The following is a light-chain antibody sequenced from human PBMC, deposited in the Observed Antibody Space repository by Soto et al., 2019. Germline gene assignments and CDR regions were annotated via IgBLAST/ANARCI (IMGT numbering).Light chain of an antibody. Sequence: AIQMTQSPSSLSASVGDRVNITCRASQGIRTDLGWYQQKPGKAPKLLIYAASTLHSGVPSRFSGSGSGTDFTLTISSLQPEDFATYYCLQDYNYPRTFGHGTKVEIK. CDR3: LQDYNYPRT. J-gene: IGKJ1*01. CDR1: QGIRTD. CDR2: AAS. V-gene: IGKV1-6*01.